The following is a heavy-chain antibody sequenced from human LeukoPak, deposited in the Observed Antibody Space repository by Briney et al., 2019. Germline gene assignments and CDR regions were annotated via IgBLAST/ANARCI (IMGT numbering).Heavy chain of an antibody. CDR1: GGSFSGYY. J-gene: IGHJ4*02. CDR2: INHSGST. V-gene: IGHV4-34*01. CDR3: ASVYDSSGYPE. D-gene: IGHD3-22*01. Sequence: SETLSLTCAVYGGSFSGYYWSWIRQPPGKGLEWIGEINHSGSTNYNPSLKSRVTISVDTSKNQFSLKLSSVTAADTAVYYCASVYDSSGYPEWGQGTLVTVSS.